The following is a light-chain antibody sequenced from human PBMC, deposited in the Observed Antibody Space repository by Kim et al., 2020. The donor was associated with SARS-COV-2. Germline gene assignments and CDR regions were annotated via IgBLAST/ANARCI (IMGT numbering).Light chain of an antibody. CDR3: QSYDSSLSAVV. Sequence: RVTISCTGSSSNIGAGYVVHWYQQLPGTAPKLLIYGNSNRPSGVPDRFSGSKSGTSASLAITGLQAEDEADYYCQSYDSSLSAVVFGGGTQLTVL. CDR2: GNS. V-gene: IGLV1-40*01. CDR1: SSNIGAGYV. J-gene: IGLJ2*01.